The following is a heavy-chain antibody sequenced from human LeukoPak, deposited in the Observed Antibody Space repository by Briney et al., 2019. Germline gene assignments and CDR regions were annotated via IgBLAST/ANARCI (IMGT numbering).Heavy chain of an antibody. D-gene: IGHD6-13*01. CDR2: TYYRSKWYK. V-gene: IGHV6-1*01. Sequence: SQTLSLTCAISGDSVSSNSAAWNWIRQSPSRGLEWLGRTYYRSKWYKDAVSVKSRITINPDTSKNQFSLQLNSVTPEDTAVYYCARGAWSSSWSGDDAFDIWGQGTMVTVSS. CDR3: ARGAWSSSWSGDDAFDI. J-gene: IGHJ3*02. CDR1: GDSVSSNSAA.